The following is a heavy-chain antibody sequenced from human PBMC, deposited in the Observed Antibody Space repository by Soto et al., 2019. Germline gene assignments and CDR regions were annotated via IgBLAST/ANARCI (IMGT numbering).Heavy chain of an antibody. D-gene: IGHD6-13*01. Sequence: EVQLLESGGGLVQPGGSLRLSCAASGFTFSSYAMSWVRQAPGKGLEWVSAISGSGGSTYYADSVKGRFTISRDNSKNTLYLQMNSLRAEDTAVYYCAKVERQQLRPSYYGMDVWGQGTTVTVSS. CDR1: GFTFSSYA. CDR3: AKVERQQLRPSYYGMDV. CDR2: ISGSGGST. J-gene: IGHJ6*02. V-gene: IGHV3-23*01.